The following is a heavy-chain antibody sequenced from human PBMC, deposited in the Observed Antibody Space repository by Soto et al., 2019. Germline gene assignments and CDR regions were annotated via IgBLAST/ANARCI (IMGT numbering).Heavy chain of an antibody. V-gene: IGHV3-33*01. CDR1: GFTFSSYG. J-gene: IGHJ6*02. Sequence: GGSLRLSCAASGFTFSSYGMHWVRQAPGKGLEWVAVIWYDGSNKYYADSVKGRFTISRDNSKNTLYLQMNSLRAEDTAVYYCARDRVFPDYYYYGMDVWGQGTTVTVSS. CDR2: IWYDGSNK. CDR3: ARDRVFPDYYYYGMDV.